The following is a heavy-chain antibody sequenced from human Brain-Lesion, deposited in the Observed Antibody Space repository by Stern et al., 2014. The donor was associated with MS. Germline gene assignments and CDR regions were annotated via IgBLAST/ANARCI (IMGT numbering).Heavy chain of an antibody. Sequence: VQLVESGAEVKKPGASVKVSCKVSGYTLTELSMHWVRQAPRKGLEWMGGFVPEDGETIYAQKFQGRVAMTEDTSTDKAYMELSSLRSEDTAVYYCATLSPGAGGNYYRHFDYWGQGTLVTVSS. J-gene: IGHJ4*02. D-gene: IGHD1-26*01. CDR1: GYTLTELS. V-gene: IGHV1-24*01. CDR3: ATLSPGAGGNYYRHFDY. CDR2: FVPEDGET.